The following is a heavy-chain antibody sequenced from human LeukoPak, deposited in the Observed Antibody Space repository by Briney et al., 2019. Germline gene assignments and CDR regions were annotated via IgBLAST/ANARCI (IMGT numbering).Heavy chain of an antibody. CDR1: GFNLTDYW. J-gene: IGHJ5*02. D-gene: IGHD3-9*01. V-gene: IGHV3-7*01. CDR3: ARDRPGLGWFDP. Sequence: GGSLRLSCAASGFNLTDYWMSWVRQAPGKGLEWVANVKQDGSGEYYVDSVKGRFTISRDNAKNSVYLQMNSLRADGTAMYYCARDRPGLGWFDPWGQGTLVTVSS. CDR2: VKQDGSGE.